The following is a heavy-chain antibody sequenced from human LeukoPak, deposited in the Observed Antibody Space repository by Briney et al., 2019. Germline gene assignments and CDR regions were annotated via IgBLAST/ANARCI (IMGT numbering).Heavy chain of an antibody. D-gene: IGHD5-12*01. J-gene: IGHJ4*02. Sequence: ASVTVSCTASGYTFTSYGISWVRQAPGQGLEWMGWISAYNGNTNYAQKLQGRVTMTTDTSTSTAYMELRSLRSDDTAVYYCAISGYSGYENGGVDYWGQGTLVTVSS. CDR3: AISGYSGYENGGVDY. V-gene: IGHV1-18*01. CDR2: ISAYNGNT. CDR1: GYTFTSYG.